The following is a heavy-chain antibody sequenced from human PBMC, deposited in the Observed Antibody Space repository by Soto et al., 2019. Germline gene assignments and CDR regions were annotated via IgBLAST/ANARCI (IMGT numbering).Heavy chain of an antibody. CDR1: GFTFSDFY. CDR3: ARVGSTSAAGVLDY. D-gene: IGHD6-13*01. J-gene: IGHJ4*02. V-gene: IGHV3-11*06. CDR2: ISSSGSHT. Sequence: SLRLSCAASGFTFSDFYMSWIRQAPGKGLEWVSYISSSGSHTPYADSVKGRFTISRDNAKNSVYLQMNSLRAEDTAVYYCARVGSTSAAGVLDYWGQGTLVTVS.